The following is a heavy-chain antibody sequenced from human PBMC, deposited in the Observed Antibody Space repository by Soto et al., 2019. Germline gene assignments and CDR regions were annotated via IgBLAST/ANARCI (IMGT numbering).Heavy chain of an antibody. Sequence: PAETLSLTCGVYGGAFVGYYCIFIRHPPFKWLEWIAEINHSGSTNYNPSLKSRATISVDTSKNQFSLKLSSVAAADTAVYYCARGLHNVFRFLEWSHGFDIWGQGTMVTVSS. CDR2: INHSGST. CDR1: GGAFVGYY. D-gene: IGHD3-3*01. CDR3: ARGLHNVFRFLEWSHGFDI. V-gene: IGHV4-34*01. J-gene: IGHJ3*02.